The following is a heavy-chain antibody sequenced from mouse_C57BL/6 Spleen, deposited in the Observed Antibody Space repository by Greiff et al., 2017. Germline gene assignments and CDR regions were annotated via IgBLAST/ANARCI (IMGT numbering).Heavy chain of an antibody. D-gene: IGHD1-1*01. J-gene: IGHJ3*01. V-gene: IGHV1-61*01. Sequence: QVQLQQPGAELVRPGSSVKLSCKASGYTFTSYWMDWVKQRPGQGLEWIGNIYPSDSETHYNQKFKDKATLTVDKSSSTAYMQLSSLTSEDSAVYYCARRGDYYYGSSYDGVWGQGTLVTVSA. CDR2: IYPSDSET. CDR3: ARRGDYYYGSSYDGV. CDR1: GYTFTSYW.